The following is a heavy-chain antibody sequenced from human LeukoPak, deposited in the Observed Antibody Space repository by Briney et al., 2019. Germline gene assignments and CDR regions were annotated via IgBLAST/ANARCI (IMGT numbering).Heavy chain of an antibody. CDR2: INSDGSST. V-gene: IGHV3-74*01. D-gene: IGHD3-3*01. CDR3: AKVLGYDAKRRYYYYMDV. Sequence: PGGSLRLSCAASGFTFSSYWMHWVRQAPGKGLVWVSRINSDGSSTSYADSVKGRFTISRDNSKNTLYLQMNSLRAEDTAVYYCAKVLGYDAKRRYYYYMDVWGKGTTVTVSS. J-gene: IGHJ6*03. CDR1: GFTFSSYW.